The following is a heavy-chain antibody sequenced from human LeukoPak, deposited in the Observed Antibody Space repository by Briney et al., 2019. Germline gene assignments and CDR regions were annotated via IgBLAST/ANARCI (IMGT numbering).Heavy chain of an antibody. CDR1: GGSFSGYY. V-gene: IGHV4-34*01. CDR3: ARLSIVGATGY. Sequence: SETLSLTCAVYGGSFSGYYWSWIRQPPGKGLEWIGEINHSGSTNYNPSLKSRVTISVDTSKNQFSLKLSSVTAADTAVYYCARLSIVGATGYWGQGTLVTVSS. CDR2: INHSGST. D-gene: IGHD1-26*01. J-gene: IGHJ4*02.